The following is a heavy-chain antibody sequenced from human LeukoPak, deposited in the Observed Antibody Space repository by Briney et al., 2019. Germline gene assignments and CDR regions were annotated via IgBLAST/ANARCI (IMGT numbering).Heavy chain of an antibody. D-gene: IGHD3-9*01. J-gene: IGHJ4*02. CDR3: ARDQPNYDILTGYYRSRLFDY. CDR2: ISSSGSTT. Sequence: GGSLRLSCAASGFTFSSYEMNWGRQAPGKGLEWVSYISSSGSTTYYADSVKGRFTISRDSAKNSLYLQMNSLRAEDTADYYCARDQPNYDILTGYYRSRLFDYWGQGTPVTVSS. V-gene: IGHV3-48*03. CDR1: GFTFSSYE.